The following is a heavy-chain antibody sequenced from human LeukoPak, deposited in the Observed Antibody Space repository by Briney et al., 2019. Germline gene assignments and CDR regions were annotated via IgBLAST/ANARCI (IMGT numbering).Heavy chain of an antibody. V-gene: IGHV1-18*01. CDR1: GYTFTSYG. CDR2: ISAYNGNT. CDR3: ARDPDSSGWSYDAFDI. D-gene: IGHD6-19*01. J-gene: IGHJ3*02. Sequence: ASVKVSCKASGYTFTSYGISWVRQAPGQGLEWKGGISAYNGNTNYAQKLQGRVTMTTDTSTSTAYMELRSLRSDDTAVYYCARDPDSSGWSYDAFDIWGQGTMVTVSS.